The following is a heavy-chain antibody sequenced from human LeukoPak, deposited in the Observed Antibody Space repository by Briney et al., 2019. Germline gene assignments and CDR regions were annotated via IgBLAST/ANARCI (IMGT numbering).Heavy chain of an antibody. D-gene: IGHD3-3*01. J-gene: IGHJ6*02. Sequence: SETLSLTCTVSGGSISSSSYYWGWIRQPPGKGLEWIGRIYYSGSTYYNPSLKSRVTMSVDTSKNQFSLKLSSVTAADTAVYYCASDRPSSSGITIFGVVNHYYGMDVWGQGTTVTVSS. V-gene: IGHV4-39*01. CDR3: ASDRPSSSGITIFGVVNHYYGMDV. CDR1: GGSISSSSYY. CDR2: IYYSGST.